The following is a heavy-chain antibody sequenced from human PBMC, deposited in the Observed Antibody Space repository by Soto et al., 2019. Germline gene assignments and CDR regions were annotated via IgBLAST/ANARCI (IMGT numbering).Heavy chain of an antibody. CDR2: IIPIFGTA. V-gene: IGHV1-69*01. Sequence: QVRLVQSGAEVKKPGSSVKVSCKASGGTFSRYAISWVRQAPGQGLEWMGGIIPIFGTANYAQKFQGRVTITADESTSTAYMELSGLRFEDTAVYYCARAIVGPTTTGWLDPWGQGTLVTVSS. D-gene: IGHD1-26*01. CDR1: GGTFSRYA. J-gene: IGHJ5*02. CDR3: ARAIVGPTTTGWLDP.